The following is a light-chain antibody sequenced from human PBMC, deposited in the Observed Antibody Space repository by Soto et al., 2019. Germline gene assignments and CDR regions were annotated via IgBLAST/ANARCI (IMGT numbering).Light chain of an antibody. CDR1: QSVSSY. CDR3: QQSYSTPQIT. Sequence: EIVLTQSPATLSLSPGERATLSCRASQSVSSYLAWYQQKPGQAPRLLIYDASNRATGIPARFSGSGSGTDFTLTISSLEPEDFAVYYCQQSYSTPQITFGPGTKVDIK. CDR2: DAS. V-gene: IGKV3-11*01. J-gene: IGKJ3*01.